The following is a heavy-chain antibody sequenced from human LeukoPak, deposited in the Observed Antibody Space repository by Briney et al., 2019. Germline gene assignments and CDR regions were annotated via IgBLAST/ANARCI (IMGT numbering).Heavy chain of an antibody. V-gene: IGHV4-59*01. CDR1: GGSISSYY. Sequence: SETLSLTCTVSGGSISSYYWSWIRQPPGKGLEWIGYIYYSGSTNYNPSLKSRVTISVDTSKNQFSLKLSSVTAADTAVYYCARSIPLSYYDSSGTTMRDYYYYYMDVWGKGTTVTISS. J-gene: IGHJ6*03. D-gene: IGHD3-22*01. CDR3: ARSIPLSYYDSSGTTMRDYYYYYMDV. CDR2: IYYSGST.